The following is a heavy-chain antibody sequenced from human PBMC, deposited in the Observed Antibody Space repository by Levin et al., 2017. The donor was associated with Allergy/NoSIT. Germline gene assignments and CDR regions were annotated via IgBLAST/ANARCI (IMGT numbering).Heavy chain of an antibody. V-gene: IGHV4-31*03. D-gene: IGHD6-19*01. CDR3: ARIWLAGTEQFDY. CDR1: GGSISSGGYY. Sequence: SETLSLTCTVSGGSISSGGYYWSWIRQHPGKGLEWIGYIYYSGSTYYNPSLKSRVTISVDTSKNQFSLKLSSVTAADTAVYYCARIWLAGTEQFDYWGQGTLVTVSS. CDR2: IYYSGST. J-gene: IGHJ4*02.